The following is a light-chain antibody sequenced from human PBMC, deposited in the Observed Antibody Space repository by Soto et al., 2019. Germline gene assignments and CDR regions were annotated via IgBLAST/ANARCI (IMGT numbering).Light chain of an antibody. CDR2: AAS. CDR1: QSIRSF. J-gene: IGKJ4*01. Sequence: EIKLSNSPAYLCVSVGDRVAISCRATQSIRSFLNCYQQKPGKAPSLLIYAASSLQAGVPSRFGDSGSGTDFTLTFSTLQTEAFANYDGQPSYSGPPLTFGGGTKVDIK. CDR3: QPSYSGPPLT. V-gene: IGKV1-39*01.